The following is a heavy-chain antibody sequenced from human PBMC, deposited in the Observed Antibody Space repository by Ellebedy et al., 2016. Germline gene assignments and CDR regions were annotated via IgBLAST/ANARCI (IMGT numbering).Heavy chain of an antibody. D-gene: IGHD5-18*01. CDR3: ARGRTTASYWYFDL. V-gene: IGHV4-34*01. CDR2: INHSGST. CDR1: GGSFSGYY. J-gene: IGHJ2*01. Sequence: SETLSLXXAVYGGSFSGYYWSWIRQPPGKGLEWIGEINHSGSTNYNPSLKSRVTISVDKSKNQFSLKLSSVTAADTAVYYCARGRTTASYWYFDLWGRGTLVTVSS.